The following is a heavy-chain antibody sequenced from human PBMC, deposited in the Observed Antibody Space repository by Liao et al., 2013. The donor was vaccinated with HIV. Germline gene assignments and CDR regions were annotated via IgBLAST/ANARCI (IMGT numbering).Heavy chain of an antibody. CDR3: ARSMSTMVRGVNIWAFDY. D-gene: IGHD3-10*01. CDR1: GGSISSYY. V-gene: IGHV4-59*01. CDR2: IYYSGST. Sequence: QGQLQESGPGLVKPSETLSLTCTVSGGSISSYYWSWIRQPPGKGLEWIGYIYYSGSTNYNPSLKSRVTISVDTSKNQFSLKLSSVTAADTAVYYCARSMSTMVRGVNIWAFDYWGQGTLVTVSS. J-gene: IGHJ4*02.